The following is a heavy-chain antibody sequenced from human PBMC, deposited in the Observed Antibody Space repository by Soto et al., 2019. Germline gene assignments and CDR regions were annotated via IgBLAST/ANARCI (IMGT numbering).Heavy chain of an antibody. CDR3: TAQPIYYYMEV. Sequence: RRSCAGSVFTFSNAWMTCVLQNPGKGLEWFGRIKSKTDGGTTDYASPVKGRFTISRDDSKNTLYLQMNSLKTEDTAVYYCTAQPIYYYMEVWGKGTTVTVSS. CDR1: VFTFSNAW. J-gene: IGHJ6*03. CDR2: IKSKTDGGTT. V-gene: IGHV3-15*01.